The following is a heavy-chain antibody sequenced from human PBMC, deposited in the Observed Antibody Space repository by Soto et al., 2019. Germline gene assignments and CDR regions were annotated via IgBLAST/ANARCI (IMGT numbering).Heavy chain of an antibody. Sequence: EMQLVESGGGLVQPGGSLRLSCAASGFTFSTYSMNWVRQAPGKGLEWISYITSSSTTIFYADSVKGRFTISRDNVKNSLYLQMNSLRDEDTSVYYCARDNGIAGSFDPWGQGTLVTVSS. V-gene: IGHV3-48*02. J-gene: IGHJ5*02. CDR2: ITSSSTTI. CDR3: ARDNGIAGSFDP. CDR1: GFTFSTYS. D-gene: IGHD6-13*01.